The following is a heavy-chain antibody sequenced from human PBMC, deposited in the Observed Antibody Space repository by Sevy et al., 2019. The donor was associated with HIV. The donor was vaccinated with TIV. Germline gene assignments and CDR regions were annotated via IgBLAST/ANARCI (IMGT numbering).Heavy chain of an antibody. CDR1: GFTFSNYA. D-gene: IGHD5-18*01. V-gene: IGHV3-23*01. Sequence: GGSLRLSCGASGFTFSNYAMSWVRQAPGKGLEWVSSISGSGDNTYNADSVKGRFTVSSDNSKNTLYLQMNSLRAEDTAVYYCAKDSGDDNYGLFDYWGQGTLVTVSS. CDR2: ISGSGDNT. CDR3: AKDSGDDNYGLFDY. J-gene: IGHJ4*02.